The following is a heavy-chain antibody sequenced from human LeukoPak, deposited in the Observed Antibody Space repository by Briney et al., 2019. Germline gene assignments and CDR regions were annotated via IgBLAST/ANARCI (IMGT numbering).Heavy chain of an antibody. Sequence: ASVTVSCKVSGYTLTELSMHWVRQAPGKGLEWMGRFDPEDGETIYAQKFQGRVTMTEDTSTDTAYMELSSLRSEDTAVYYCATPPKGNSSSWYFASVSLDYWGQGTLVTVSS. CDR1: GYTLTELS. CDR2: FDPEDGET. J-gene: IGHJ4*02. D-gene: IGHD6-13*01. V-gene: IGHV1-24*01. CDR3: ATPPKGNSSSWYFASVSLDY.